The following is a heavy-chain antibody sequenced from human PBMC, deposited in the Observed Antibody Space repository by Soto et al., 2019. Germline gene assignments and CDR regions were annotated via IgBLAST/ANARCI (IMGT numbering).Heavy chain of an antibody. D-gene: IGHD3-10*01. Sequence: QVQLVQSGAEVKKPGSSVKVSCKASGGTFSSYAISWVRQAPGQGLEWMGGIIPIFGTANYAQKFQGRVTITADESTSTAYMELSSLRSEDTVVYYCARDSAGYGSGSGDFDYWGQGTLVTVSS. CDR2: IIPIFGTA. V-gene: IGHV1-69*01. J-gene: IGHJ4*02. CDR1: GGTFSSYA. CDR3: ARDSAGYGSGSGDFDY.